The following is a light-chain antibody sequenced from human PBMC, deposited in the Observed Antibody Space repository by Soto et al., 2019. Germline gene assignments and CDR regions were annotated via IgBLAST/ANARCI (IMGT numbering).Light chain of an antibody. CDR2: GAS. CDR3: QQYNNWPPIT. J-gene: IGKJ5*01. CDR1: QSVSSSY. V-gene: IGKV3D-20*02. Sequence: IVLTQSPGTLSLSPWERATLSCRASQSVSSSYLAWHQQKPGQAPGLLIYGASSRATGIPDRFSGSGSETDFTLTISGLRSEDSAVYFCQQYNNWPPITFGQGTRLEIK.